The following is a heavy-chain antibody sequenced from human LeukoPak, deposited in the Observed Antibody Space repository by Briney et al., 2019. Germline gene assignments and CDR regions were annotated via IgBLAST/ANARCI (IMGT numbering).Heavy chain of an antibody. J-gene: IGHJ4*02. Sequence: GGSLRLSCAASGFTFSSYWMHWVRQAPGKGLVWVSRINSDGSSTSYADSVKGRFTISRDNAKNTLYLQMNSLRAEDTAVYYCASYTGSPGIAAAPLGYWGQGTLVTVSS. V-gene: IGHV3-74*01. D-gene: IGHD6-13*01. CDR3: ASYTGSPGIAAAPLGY. CDR1: GFTFSSYW. CDR2: INSDGSST.